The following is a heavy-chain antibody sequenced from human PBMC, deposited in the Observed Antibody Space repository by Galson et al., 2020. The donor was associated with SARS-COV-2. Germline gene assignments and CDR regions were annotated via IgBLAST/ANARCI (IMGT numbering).Heavy chain of an antibody. D-gene: IGHD6-19*01. CDR2: ISWNSGSI. V-gene: IGHV3-9*01. CDR3: AKDISPGIAVAGTRDYYYYYGMDV. Sequence: SLKISCAASGFTFDDYAMHWVRQAPGKGLEWVSGISWNSGSIGYADSVKGRFTISRDNAKNSLYLQMNSLRAEDTALYYCAKDISPGIAVAGTRDYYYYYGMDVWGQGTTVTVSS. J-gene: IGHJ6*02. CDR1: GFTFDDYA.